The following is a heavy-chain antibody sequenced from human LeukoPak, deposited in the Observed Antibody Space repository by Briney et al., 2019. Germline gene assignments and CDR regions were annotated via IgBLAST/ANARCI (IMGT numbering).Heavy chain of an antibody. J-gene: IGHJ4*02. D-gene: IGHD6-6*01. CDR3: AREGGGAARSLDY. V-gene: IGHV3-21*01. Sequence: GGSLRLSCAASGFTFSSYSMNRVRQAPGKGLEWVSSISSSSSYIYYADSVKGRFTISRDNAKNSLYLQMNSLRAEDTAVYYCAREGGGAARSLDYWGQGTLVTVSS. CDR2: ISSSSSYI. CDR1: GFTFSSYS.